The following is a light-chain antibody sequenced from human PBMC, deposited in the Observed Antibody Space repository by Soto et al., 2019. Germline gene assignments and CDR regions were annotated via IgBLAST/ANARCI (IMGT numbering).Light chain of an antibody. J-gene: IGKJ5*01. Sequence: EIVLTQSPATLSLSPGERATLSCRASQSVSSYLAWYQQKPGQAPRLLIYDASNRATGIPARFSGSGSGTDCTLTISSLEPEDFAVYYCQQRSNWPPITFGQGTRLEIK. CDR2: DAS. CDR3: QQRSNWPPIT. CDR1: QSVSSY. V-gene: IGKV3-11*01.